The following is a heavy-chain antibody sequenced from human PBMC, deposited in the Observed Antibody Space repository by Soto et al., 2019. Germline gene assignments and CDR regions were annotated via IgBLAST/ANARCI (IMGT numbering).Heavy chain of an antibody. D-gene: IGHD7-27*01. CDR2: ISGDASST. V-gene: IGHV3-74*01. J-gene: IGHJ4*02. Sequence: EVKVVESGGGLVQPGGSLRLSCAASGFTFSDNWMHWVRQPPGKGPVWVSRISGDASSTSYADSVKGRFTISRDSAKNTVYLQMASLRVEDMAVYYCKRGWTRTTYWGLLDSWGQGTLVTVS. CDR3: KRGWTRTTYWGLLDS. CDR1: GFTFSDNW.